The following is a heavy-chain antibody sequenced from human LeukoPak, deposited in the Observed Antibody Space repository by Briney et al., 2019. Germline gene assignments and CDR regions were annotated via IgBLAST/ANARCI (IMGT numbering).Heavy chain of an antibody. CDR2: INPNSGGT. J-gene: IGHJ5*02. D-gene: IGHD3-22*01. Sequence: ASVKVSCKASGYTFTGYYMHWVRQAPGQGLEWMGWINPNSGGTNYAQKFQGRVTMTRDTSISTAYMELSRLRSDDTAVYYCARVGYCYDSSGYYYPSWGQGTLVTVSS. CDR3: ARVGYCYDSSGYYYPS. CDR1: GYTFTGYY. V-gene: IGHV1-2*02.